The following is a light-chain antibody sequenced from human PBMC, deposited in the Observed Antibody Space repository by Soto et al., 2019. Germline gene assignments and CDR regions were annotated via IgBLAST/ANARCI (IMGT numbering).Light chain of an antibody. CDR2: EDN. CDR3: QSYDSRKPDV. Sequence: NFMLTQPHSVSESPGKTVTISCTRRSGSIASSYVQWYQQRPGSAPTTVIFEDNRRPSGIPARFSGSIDRSTNSASLIISGLKTEDEADYYCQSYDSRKPDVFGTGTKLDVL. J-gene: IGLJ1*01. V-gene: IGLV6-57*03. CDR1: SGSIASSY.